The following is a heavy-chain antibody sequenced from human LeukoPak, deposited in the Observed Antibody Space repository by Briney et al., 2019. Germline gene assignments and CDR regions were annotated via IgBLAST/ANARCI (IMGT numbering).Heavy chain of an antibody. CDR3: TRHFLSDYGDYEDSFDY. CDR2: IRSKANSYAT. D-gene: IGHD4-17*01. Sequence: GGSLRLSCAASGFTFSSYGMHWVRQASGKGLEWVGRIRSKANSYATAYAASVKGRFTISRDDSKNTAYLQMNSLKTEDTAVYYCTRHFLSDYGDYEDSFDYWGQGTLVTVSS. CDR1: GFTFSSYG. V-gene: IGHV3-73*01. J-gene: IGHJ4*02.